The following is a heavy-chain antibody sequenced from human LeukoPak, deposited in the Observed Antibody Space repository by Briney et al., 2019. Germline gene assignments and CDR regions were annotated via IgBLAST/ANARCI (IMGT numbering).Heavy chain of an antibody. CDR3: ARAGDYDPRYYYMDV. D-gene: IGHD3-16*01. V-gene: IGHV3-11*04. CDR1: GFTFSDYY. Sequence: GGSLRLSCAASGFTFSDYYMSWIRQAPGKGLEWVSYISSSGSTIYYADSVKGRFTISRDNAKNSLYLQMNSLRAEDTAVYYCARAGDYDPRYYYMDVWGRGTTVTVSS. CDR2: ISSSGSTI. J-gene: IGHJ6*03.